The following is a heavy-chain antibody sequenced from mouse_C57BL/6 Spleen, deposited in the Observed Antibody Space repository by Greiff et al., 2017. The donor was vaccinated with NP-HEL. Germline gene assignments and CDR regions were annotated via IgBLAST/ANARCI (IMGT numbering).Heavy chain of an antibody. CDR3: VRHFTTDYYAMDY. D-gene: IGHD1-1*01. CDR2: IRSKSNNYAT. Sequence: EVKLVESGGGLVQPKGSLKLSCAASGFSFNTYAMNWVRQAPGKGLEWVARIRSKSNNYATYYADSVKDRFTISRDDSESMLYLQINNLKTEDTAMYYCVRHFTTDYYAMDYWGQGTSVTVSS. CDR1: GFSFNTYA. V-gene: IGHV10-1*01. J-gene: IGHJ4*01.